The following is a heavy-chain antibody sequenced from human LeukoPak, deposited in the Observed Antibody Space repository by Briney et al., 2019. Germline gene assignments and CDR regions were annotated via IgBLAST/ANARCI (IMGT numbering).Heavy chain of an antibody. V-gene: IGHV4-59*12. D-gene: IGHD1-26*01. J-gene: IGHJ4*02. CDR3: ARAGGWELLPSEFDY. Sequence: NTSETLSLTCTVAGGTISSYYWSWIRQPPGKGLEWLGYIYYSGSTNYNPSLKSRVTISVDTSKNQFSLRLSSVTAADTAVYYCARAGGWELLPSEFDYWGQGTLVTVSS. CDR2: IYYSGST. CDR1: GGTISSYY.